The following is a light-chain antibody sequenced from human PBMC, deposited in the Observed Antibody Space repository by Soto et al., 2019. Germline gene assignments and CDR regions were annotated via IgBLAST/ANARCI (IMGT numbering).Light chain of an antibody. CDR2: GNS. CDR3: QSYDSSLRGSRV. Sequence: QSVLTQPPSVSGAPGQRVTISCTGSSSNIGAGYEVHWYQQLPGTAPKRLIYGNSNRPSWVPDRFSGSKSGTSASLAITGLQADDEAEYYCQSYDSSLRGSRVFGGGTKVTVL. CDR1: SSNIGAGYE. J-gene: IGLJ2*01. V-gene: IGLV1-40*01.